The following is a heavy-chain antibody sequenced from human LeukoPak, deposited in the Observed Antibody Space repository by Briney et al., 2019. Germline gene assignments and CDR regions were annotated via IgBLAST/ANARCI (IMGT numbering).Heavy chain of an antibody. D-gene: IGHD5-12*01. CDR3: ARDQSASGYDLGRYHY. V-gene: IGHV4-59*01. CDR1: GGSISSYY. CDR2: IYYSGST. J-gene: IGHJ4*02. Sequence: TSETLSLTCTVSGGSISSYYWSWIRQPPGKGLEWIGYIYYSGSTNYNPSLKSRVTISVDTSKNQFSLKLSSVTAADTAVCYCARDQSASGYDLGRYHYWGQGTLVTVSS.